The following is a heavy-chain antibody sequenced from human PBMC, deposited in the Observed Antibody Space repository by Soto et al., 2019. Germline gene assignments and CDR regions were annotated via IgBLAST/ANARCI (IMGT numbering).Heavy chain of an antibody. CDR1: GYPFTTYY. Sequence: HVQLVQSGTEVKKPGASVRVSCMVSGYPFTTYYIHWVRQAPGQGLEWMGWIDRRSGGTVYEQKFQGRVTMTRDTSISTVYMVLSGLTSDDTALYCCATDDYGIFPYWGQGSLVTVSS. CDR3: ATDDYGIFPY. J-gene: IGHJ4*02. D-gene: IGHD3-10*01. V-gene: IGHV1-2*02. CDR2: IDRRSGGT.